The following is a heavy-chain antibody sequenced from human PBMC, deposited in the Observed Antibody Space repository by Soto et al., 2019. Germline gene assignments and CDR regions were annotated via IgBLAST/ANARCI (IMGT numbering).Heavy chain of an antibody. CDR1: GGSISSYY. J-gene: IGHJ4*02. CDR3: ATQDY. CDR2: IYYSGST. V-gene: IGHV4-59*01. Sequence: SETLSLTCTVAGGSISSYYWSWIRQPPGKGLEWIGYIYYSGSTNYNPSLKSRFTISRDNAKNSLYLQMTSLRAEDTALYYCATQDYWGQGTLVTVSS.